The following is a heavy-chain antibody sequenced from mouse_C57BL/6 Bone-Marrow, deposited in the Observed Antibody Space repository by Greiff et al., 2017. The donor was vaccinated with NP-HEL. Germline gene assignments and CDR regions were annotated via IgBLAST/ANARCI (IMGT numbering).Heavy chain of an antibody. D-gene: IGHD1-1*01. J-gene: IGHJ2*01. CDR3: ARQRAYYYGSSYVVDY. Sequence: EVMLVESGGDLVKPGGSLKLSCAASGFTFSSYGMSWVRQTPDKRLEWVATISSGGSYTYYPDSVKGRFTISRDNAKNTLYRQMCSLKSEDTAMYYCARQRAYYYGSSYVVDYWGQGTTLTVSS. CDR1: GFTFSSYG. CDR2: ISSGGSYT. V-gene: IGHV5-6*02.